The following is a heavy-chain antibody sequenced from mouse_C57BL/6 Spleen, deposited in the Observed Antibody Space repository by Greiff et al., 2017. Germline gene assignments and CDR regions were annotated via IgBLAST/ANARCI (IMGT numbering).Heavy chain of an antibody. J-gene: IGHJ4*01. CDR1: GYTFTSYW. V-gene: IGHV1-72*01. Sequence: SCKASGYTFTSYWMHWVKQRPGRGLEWIGRIDPNSGGTKYNEKFKSKATLTVDKPSSTAYMQLSSLTSEDSAVYYCARSGTIYYDYDGPNYYAMDYWGQGTSVTVSS. CDR2: IDPNSGGT. CDR3: ARSGTIYYDYDGPNYYAMDY. D-gene: IGHD2-4*01.